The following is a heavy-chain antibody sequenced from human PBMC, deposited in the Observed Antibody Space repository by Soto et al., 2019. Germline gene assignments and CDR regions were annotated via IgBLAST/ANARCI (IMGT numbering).Heavy chain of an antibody. CDR2: IWYDGSNK. CDR3: AREGRTTVVTPGYFQH. Sequence: QVQLVESGGGVVQPGRSLRLSCAASGFTFSSYGMHWVRQAPGKGLEWVAVIWYDGSNKYYADSVKGRFTISRDNXKXRLYLQMNSLKAEDTAVYYCAREGRTTVVTPGYFQHWGQGTLVTVSS. V-gene: IGHV3-33*01. D-gene: IGHD4-17*01. J-gene: IGHJ1*01. CDR1: GFTFSSYG.